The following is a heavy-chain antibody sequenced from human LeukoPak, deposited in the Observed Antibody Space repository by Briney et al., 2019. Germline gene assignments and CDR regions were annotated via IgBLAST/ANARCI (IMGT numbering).Heavy chain of an antibody. Sequence: GGSLRLSCAASGFTFSKYAMTWVRQAPGKGLEWVSAISSSTLKIYYADSVKGRFTISRDNSKNTLYLQMNSLRAEDTAVYYCARGGTMVRGVIIQSHYFDYWGQGTLVTVSS. CDR3: ARGGTMVRGVIIQSHYFDY. CDR1: GFTFSKYA. D-gene: IGHD3-10*01. J-gene: IGHJ4*02. V-gene: IGHV3-23*01. CDR2: ISSSTLKI.